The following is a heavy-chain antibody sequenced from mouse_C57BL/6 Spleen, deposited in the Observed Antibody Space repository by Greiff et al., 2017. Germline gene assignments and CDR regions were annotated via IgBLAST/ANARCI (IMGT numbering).Heavy chain of an antibody. CDR2: IDPETGGT. CDR1: GYTFTDYE. Sequence: QVQLQQSGAELVRPGASVTLSCKASGYTFTDYEMHWVKQTPVHGLEWIGAIDPETGGTAYNQKFKGKAILTADKSSSTAYLELRILTSEDSSVYYCTRRDDGYYFYYFDYWGQGTTLTVSS. V-gene: IGHV1-15*01. J-gene: IGHJ2*01. D-gene: IGHD2-3*01. CDR3: TRRDDGYYFYYFDY.